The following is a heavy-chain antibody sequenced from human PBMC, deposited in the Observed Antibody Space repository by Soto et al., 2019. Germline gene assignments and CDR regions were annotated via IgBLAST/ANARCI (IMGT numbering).Heavy chain of an antibody. CDR1: GFTFSSYS. J-gene: IGHJ6*03. Sequence: EVQLVESGGGLVKPGGSLRLSCAASGFTFSSYSMNWVRQAPGKGLEWVSSISSSSSYIYYADSVKGRFTISRDNAKNSLELQMKSLRAEDTAVYYCARDEADTHKYYYYYMDVWGKGTTVTVSS. V-gene: IGHV3-21*01. CDR2: ISSSSSYI. CDR3: ARDEADTHKYYYYYMDV.